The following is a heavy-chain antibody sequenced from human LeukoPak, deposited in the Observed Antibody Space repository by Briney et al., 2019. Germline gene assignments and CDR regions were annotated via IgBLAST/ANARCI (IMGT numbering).Heavy chain of an antibody. CDR2: ISAYNGNT. J-gene: IGHJ4*02. CDR3: AREPGYCSSTSCYRYFDY. CDR1: GYTFTSYG. V-gene: IGHV1-18*04. D-gene: IGHD2-2*01. Sequence: ASVKVSYKASGYTFTSYGISWVRQAPGQGLEWMGWISAYNGNTNYAQKLQGRVTMTTDTSTSTAYMELRSLRSDDTAVYYCAREPGYCSSTSCYRYFDYWGQGTLVTVSS.